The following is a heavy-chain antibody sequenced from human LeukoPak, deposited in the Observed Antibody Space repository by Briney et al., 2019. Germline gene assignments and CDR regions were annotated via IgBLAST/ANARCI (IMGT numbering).Heavy chain of an antibody. Sequence: SETLSLTCAVSGYSISSGYYWGWIRQPPVKGLEWNGSIYHSGSTYYNPSLKSRVTISVDTSKNQFSLKLSSVTAADTAVYYCAGVGVPDPMGYDFWTGYLGFDYWGQGTLVTVSS. V-gene: IGHV4-38-2*01. CDR2: IYHSGST. CDR1: GYSISSGYY. CDR3: AGVGVPDPMGYDFWTGYLGFDY. J-gene: IGHJ4*02. D-gene: IGHD3-3*01.